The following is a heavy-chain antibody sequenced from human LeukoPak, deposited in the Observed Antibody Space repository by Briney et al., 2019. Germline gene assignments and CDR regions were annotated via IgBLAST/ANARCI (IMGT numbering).Heavy chain of an antibody. CDR1: GFTFDDYA. CDR3: AKDMYYYDSSAFDY. V-gene: IGHV3-43*02. D-gene: IGHD3-22*01. J-gene: IGHJ4*02. Sequence: GGSLRLSCAASGFTFDDYAMHWVRQAPGKGLEWVSLISGVGGSTYYADSVKGRFNISRDNSKNSLYLQMNSLRTEDTALYYCAKDMYYYDSSAFDYWGQGTLVTVSS. CDR2: ISGVGGST.